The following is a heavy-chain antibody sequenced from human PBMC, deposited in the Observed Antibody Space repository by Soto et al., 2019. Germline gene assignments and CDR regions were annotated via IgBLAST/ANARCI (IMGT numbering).Heavy chain of an antibody. J-gene: IGHJ4*02. CDR2: IDPRDSYP. CDR1: GYSFTDYW. V-gene: IGHV5-10-1*01. Sequence: PGESLKISCETSGYSFTDYWITWVRQMPGKGLEWMGKIDPRDSYPNYSPSIQGHVTISIDKSSSTSYLQWSSLKASDTAMYYCARHSPHTGSYYDFFDYWGQGTKVTVSS. D-gene: IGHD1-26*01. CDR3: ARHSPHTGSYYDFFDY.